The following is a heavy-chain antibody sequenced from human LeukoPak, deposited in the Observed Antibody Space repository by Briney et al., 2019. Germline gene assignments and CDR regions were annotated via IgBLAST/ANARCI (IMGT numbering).Heavy chain of an antibody. J-gene: IGHJ4*02. Sequence: ASVRVSCEASGYTFTSYGISWVRQAPGQGLEWMGWISSYKGNTNYAQKLQGRVTMTTDTSTSTAYMELRSLRSDDTAVYYCSLLGYCSSTSCFDFDYWGQGTLVTVSS. V-gene: IGHV1-18*04. CDR3: SLLGYCSSTSCFDFDY. CDR2: ISSYKGNT. D-gene: IGHD2-2*01. CDR1: GYTFTSYG.